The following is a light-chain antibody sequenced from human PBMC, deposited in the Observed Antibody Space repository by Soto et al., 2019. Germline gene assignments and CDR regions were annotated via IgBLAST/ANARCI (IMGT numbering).Light chain of an antibody. CDR1: SSDVGSYNF. CDR2: EDS. CDR3: CSYADSSTV. J-gene: IGLJ1*01. V-gene: IGLV2-23*01. Sequence: QSALTQPASVSGSPGQSIAISCTGTSSDVGSYNFVSWYQQYPGKAPKLMIYEDSKWPSGVSNRFSGSKSGNTASLTISGLQAEDEADYYCCSYADSSTVFGTGTKLTVL.